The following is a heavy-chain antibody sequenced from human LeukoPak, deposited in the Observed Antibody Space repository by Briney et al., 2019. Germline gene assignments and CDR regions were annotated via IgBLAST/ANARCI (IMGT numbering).Heavy chain of an antibody. CDR2: IQQGGSEK. Sequence: GGSLRLSCAASGFTFSSYWMSWVRHAPGKGLEGVANIQQGGSEKYYVDSVKGRFTISRDNAKNSLFLQMNSLRAEDTAVYYCARCHSSSSGDYWGQGTLVTVSS. D-gene: IGHD6-6*01. V-gene: IGHV3-7*05. J-gene: IGHJ4*02. CDR1: GFTFSSYW. CDR3: ARCHSSSSGDY.